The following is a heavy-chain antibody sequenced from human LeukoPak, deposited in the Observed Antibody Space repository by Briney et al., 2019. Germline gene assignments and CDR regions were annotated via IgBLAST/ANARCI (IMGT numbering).Heavy chain of an antibody. J-gene: IGHJ4*02. CDR2: IDHTGST. V-gene: IGHV4-34*01. Sequence: SETLSLTCPVYGGSFTPNYYTWIRQPPGKGLEWIGEIDHTGSTNYNPSLKSRVTISVDTSLRVNSVTAADTAVYYCAKSHDPIRSGCYLLYWGQGTLVTISS. D-gene: IGHD6-19*01. CDR1: GGSFTPNY. CDR3: AKSHDPIRSGCYLLY.